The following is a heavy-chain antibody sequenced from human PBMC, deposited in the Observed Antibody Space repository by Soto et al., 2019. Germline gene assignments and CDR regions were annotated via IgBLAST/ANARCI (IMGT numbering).Heavy chain of an antibody. CDR2: TYYRSKWYN. J-gene: IGHJ3*02. CDR1: GDSVSSNSAA. CDR3: ATNLAVAGGGEAFDI. Sequence: SQTLSLTCVISGDSVSSNSAAWNWIRQSPSRGLEWLGRTYYRSKWYNDYAVSVKSRITINPDTSKNQFSLQLNSVTPEDTAVYYCATNLAVAGGGEAFDIWGQGTMVTVSS. D-gene: IGHD6-19*01. V-gene: IGHV6-1*01.